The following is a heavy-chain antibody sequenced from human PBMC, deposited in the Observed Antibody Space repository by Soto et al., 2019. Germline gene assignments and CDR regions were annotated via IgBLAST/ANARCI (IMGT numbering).Heavy chain of an antibody. D-gene: IGHD6-19*01. CDR1: GYTFTSYG. CDR2: ISAYNGNT. J-gene: IGHJ4*02. Sequence: ASVKVSCKASGYTFTSYGISWVRQAPGQGLEWMGWISAYNGNTDYAQKFQGRVTMTTDTSTTTAYMELRSLRSDDTAVYYCARVSSAFDYGGRGLLVNAPQ. CDR3: ARVSSAFDY. V-gene: IGHV1-18*01.